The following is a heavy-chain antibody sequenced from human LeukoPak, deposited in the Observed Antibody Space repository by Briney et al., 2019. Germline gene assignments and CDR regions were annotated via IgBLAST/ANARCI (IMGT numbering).Heavy chain of an antibody. J-gene: IGHJ6*02. CDR2: IYYSGST. Sequence: SETLSLTCTVSGGSISSYYWSWIRQPPGKGLEWIGYIYYSGSTNYNPSLKSRVTISVDTSKNQFSLKLSSVTAADTAVYYCARDTRRNYGGNPLGWYYYYGMDVWGQGTTVTVSS. CDR3: ARDTRRNYGGNPLGWYYYYGMDV. V-gene: IGHV4-59*01. D-gene: IGHD4-23*01. CDR1: GGSISSYY.